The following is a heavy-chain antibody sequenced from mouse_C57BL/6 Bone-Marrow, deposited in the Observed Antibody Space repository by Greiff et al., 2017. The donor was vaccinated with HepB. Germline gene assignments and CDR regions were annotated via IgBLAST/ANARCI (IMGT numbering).Heavy chain of an antibody. J-gene: IGHJ4*01. Sequence: QVQLQQPGAELVRPGSSVKLSCKASGYTFTSYWMHWVKQRPLQGLEWIGNIDPSDSETHYNQKFKDKATLTVDKSSSTAYMQLSSLTSEDSAVYYCARGNYYGSYYAMDYWGQGTSVTVSS. V-gene: IGHV1-52*01. CDR1: GYTFTSYW. D-gene: IGHD1-1*01. CDR3: ARGNYYGSYYAMDY. CDR2: IDPSDSET.